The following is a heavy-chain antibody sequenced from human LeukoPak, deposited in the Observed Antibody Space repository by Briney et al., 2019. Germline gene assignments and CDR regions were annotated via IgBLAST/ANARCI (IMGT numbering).Heavy chain of an antibody. CDR1: GGSISSYY. D-gene: IGHD3-9*01. CDR2: IYYSGST. CDR3: ARDSSGPYYDILTGYHYGAFDI. V-gene: IGHV4-59*01. J-gene: IGHJ3*02. Sequence: PSETLSLTCTVSGGSISSYYWSWIRQPPGKGLEWIGYIYYSGSTNYNPSLKSRVTISVDTSKNQFSLKLSSVTAADTAVYYCARDSSGPYYDILTGYHYGAFDIWGQGTMVTVSS.